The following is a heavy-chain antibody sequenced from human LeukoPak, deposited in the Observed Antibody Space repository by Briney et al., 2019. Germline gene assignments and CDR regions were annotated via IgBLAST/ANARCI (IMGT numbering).Heavy chain of an antibody. CDR1: GGSISSYY. CDR3: ARDYYDFWSGYYPAGRFDY. V-gene: IGHV4-59*12. D-gene: IGHD3-3*01. J-gene: IGHJ4*02. Sequence: PSETLSLTCTVSGGSISSYYWSWIRQPPGKGLEWIGYIYYSGSTNYKSSLKSRVTISVDTSKNQFSLKLSSVTAADTAVYYCARDYYDFWSGYYPAGRFDYWGQGTLVTVSS. CDR2: IYYSGST.